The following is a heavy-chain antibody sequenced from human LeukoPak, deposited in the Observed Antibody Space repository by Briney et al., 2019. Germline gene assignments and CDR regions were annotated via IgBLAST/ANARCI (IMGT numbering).Heavy chain of an antibody. Sequence: GASVKVSCKASGYTFTSYGISWVRQAPGQGLEWMGWISAYNGNTNYAQKLQGRVTMTTDTSTSTVYMELSSLRSEDTAVYYCARGRSSSSDYAYWGQGTLVTVSS. V-gene: IGHV1-18*01. CDR1: GYTFTSYG. CDR2: ISAYNGNT. CDR3: ARGRSSSSDYAY. D-gene: IGHD6-6*01. J-gene: IGHJ4*02.